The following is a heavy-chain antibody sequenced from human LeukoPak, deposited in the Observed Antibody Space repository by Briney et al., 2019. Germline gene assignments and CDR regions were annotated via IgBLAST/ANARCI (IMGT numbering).Heavy chain of an antibody. J-gene: IGHJ4*02. CDR3: SGDPGDY. Sequence: GGSLRLSCAASGFTFSRYWMSWVRQAPGKGLEWVANINQDGSETYYVDSVEGRFTISRDNAKNSLFLQMSSLRAEDTAVYFCSGDPGDYWGQGTLVTVSS. CDR1: GFTFSRYW. D-gene: IGHD7-27*01. V-gene: IGHV3-7*04. CDR2: INQDGSET.